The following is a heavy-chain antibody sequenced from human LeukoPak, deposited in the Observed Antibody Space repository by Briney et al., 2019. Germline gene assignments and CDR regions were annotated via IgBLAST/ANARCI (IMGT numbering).Heavy chain of an antibody. CDR2: ISYDGSDK. V-gene: IGHV3-30*18. CDR1: GFTFSSYG. CDR3: AKIYGSGRLWYYFDY. D-gene: IGHD3-10*01. J-gene: IGHJ4*02. Sequence: PGRSLRLSCAASGFTFSSYGMHWVRQAPGKGLEWVALISYDGSDKDYADSVKGRFTISRDNSKNTLYLQMNSLRAEDTAVYYCAKIYGSGRLWYYFDYWGQGTLVTVSS.